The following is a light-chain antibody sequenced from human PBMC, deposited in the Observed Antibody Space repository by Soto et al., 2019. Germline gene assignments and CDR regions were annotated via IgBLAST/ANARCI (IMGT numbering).Light chain of an antibody. J-gene: IGLJ1*01. CDR3: SSYAGSNNLV. CDR2: EVT. CDR1: SSDVGGYNF. Sequence: QSALSQPPSASGSPGRSVTISCTGASSDVGGYNFVSWYQQHPGKAPKLLIYEVTKRPSGVPDRFSVSKSGNTASLTVSGLQAEDEADYYCSSYAGSNNLVFGSGTKVTVL. V-gene: IGLV2-8*01.